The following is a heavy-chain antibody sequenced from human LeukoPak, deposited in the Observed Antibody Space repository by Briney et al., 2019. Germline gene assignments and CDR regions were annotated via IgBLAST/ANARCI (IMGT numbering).Heavy chain of an antibody. CDR1: GFTFSSYA. D-gene: IGHD4-17*01. J-gene: IGHJ4*02. V-gene: IGHV3-23*01. Sequence: PGGSLRLSCAASGFTFSSYAMSWVRQAPGKGLEWVSAISGSGGSTYYADSVKGRFTISRDNSKNTLYLQMNSLRAEDTAVYYCAERAYGPNQAPYYFDYWGQGTLVTVSS. CDR3: AERAYGPNQAPYYFDY. CDR2: ISGSGGST.